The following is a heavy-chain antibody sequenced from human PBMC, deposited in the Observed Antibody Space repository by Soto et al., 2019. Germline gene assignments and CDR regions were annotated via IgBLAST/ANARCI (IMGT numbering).Heavy chain of an antibody. CDR3: ARDPRSSPGAINDAFDI. V-gene: IGHV3-48*02. D-gene: IGHD6-6*01. CDR1: GFTFSSYS. CDR2: ISSSSSTI. Sequence: GGSLRLSCAASGFTFSSYSMNWVRQAPGKGLEWVSYISSSSSTIYYADSVKGRFTISRDNAKNSLYLQMNSLRDEDTAVYYCARDPRSSPGAINDAFDIWGQGTMVTVSS. J-gene: IGHJ3*02.